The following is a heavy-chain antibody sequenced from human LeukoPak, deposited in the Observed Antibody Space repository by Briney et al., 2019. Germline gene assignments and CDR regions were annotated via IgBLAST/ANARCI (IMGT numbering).Heavy chain of an antibody. J-gene: IGHJ4*02. CDR3: ARRAGDYSHPYDY. Sequence: PGGSLRLSCTASGFTFGDYAMSWFRQAPGKGLEWVSFIYSGGSTQYSDSVKGRFTISRDNSKNTLYLQMNSLRAEDTAVYYCARRAGDYSHPYDYWGQGTLVTVSS. CDR1: GFTFGDYA. CDR2: IYSGGST. D-gene: IGHD3-22*01. V-gene: IGHV3-53*01.